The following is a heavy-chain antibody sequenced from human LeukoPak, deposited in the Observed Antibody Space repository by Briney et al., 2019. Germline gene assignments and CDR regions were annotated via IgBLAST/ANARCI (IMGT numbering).Heavy chain of an antibody. V-gene: IGHV4-34*01. J-gene: IGHJ1*01. CDR1: GGSFSGTH. D-gene: IGHD2-2*01. CDR2: INHSGST. Sequence: SETLSLTCAVNGGSFSGTHWSWIRQTPGKGLEWIGEINHSGSTNYNPSLKGRVTISEDTSKNQFFLKLSSVTAADTAVYYCAEPGGYQLLWESWGQDTLVTVSS. CDR3: AEPGGYQLLWES.